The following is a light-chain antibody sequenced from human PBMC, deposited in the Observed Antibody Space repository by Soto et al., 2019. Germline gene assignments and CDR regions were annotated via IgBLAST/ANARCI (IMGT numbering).Light chain of an antibody. V-gene: IGLV2-8*01. CDR3: SSYAGSNHYV. J-gene: IGLJ1*01. Sequence: QFVLTQPPSASGSPGQSVTISCTGTSSDVGGYNYVSWYQQHPGKAPKLMIYEVSKRPSGVPDRFSGSKSGNTASLTVSGLQAEDEADYYCSSYAGSNHYVFGTGTKVTVL. CDR1: SSDVGGYNY. CDR2: EVS.